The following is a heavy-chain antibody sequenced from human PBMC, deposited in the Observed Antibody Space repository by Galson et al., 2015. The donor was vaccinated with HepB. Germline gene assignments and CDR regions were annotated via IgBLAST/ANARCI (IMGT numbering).Heavy chain of an antibody. CDR2: ITPFNGNT. Sequence: SVKVSCKASGYTFTYRYLHWVRQAPGQALEWMRWITPFNGNTNYAQKFQDRVTITRDRSMSTAYMELSSLRSEDTAMYYCATKGDYDRISNAFDIWGQGTMVAVSS. J-gene: IGHJ3*02. V-gene: IGHV1-45*02. CDR1: GYTFTYRY. CDR3: ATKGDYDRISNAFDI. D-gene: IGHD4-17*01.